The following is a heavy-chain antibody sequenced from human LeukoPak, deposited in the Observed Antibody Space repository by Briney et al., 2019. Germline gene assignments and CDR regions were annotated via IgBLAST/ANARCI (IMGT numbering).Heavy chain of an antibody. D-gene: IGHD3-10*01. CDR1: GVSITNNY. CDR3: VRRLGWFGDGMADP. V-gene: IGHV4-4*07. CDR2: IYFSGRT. Sequence: SETLSLTCTVSGVSITNNYLSWFRQPAGKGLEWIGRIYFSGRTDYNPSLKSRVTMSTDTSKNEFSLKVRSVTAADTAVYYCVRRLGWFGDGMADPWGQGIRVTVSS. J-gene: IGHJ5*02.